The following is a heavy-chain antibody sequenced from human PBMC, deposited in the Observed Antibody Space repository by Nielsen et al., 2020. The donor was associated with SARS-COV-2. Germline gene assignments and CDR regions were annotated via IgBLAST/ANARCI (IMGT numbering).Heavy chain of an antibody. J-gene: IGHJ4*02. CDR2: MEYDGSKK. V-gene: IGHV3-30*03. CDR3: ARDGAN. CDR1: GFTFSNYA. D-gene: IGHD4/OR15-4a*01. Sequence: GGSLRLSCAASGFTFSNYAMHWVRQPPGKGLEWVAVMEYDGSKKYSADPVKGRFTISRDNSKSTLYLQMNRLSDDDTAMYYCARDGANWGQGTLVTVSS.